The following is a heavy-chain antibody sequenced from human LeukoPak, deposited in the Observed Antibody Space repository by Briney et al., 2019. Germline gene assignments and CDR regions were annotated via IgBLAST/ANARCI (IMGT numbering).Heavy chain of an antibody. Sequence: PGGSLRLSCAASGFTFSSYSMNWVRQAPGKGLEWVSSISSSSSYIYYADSVKGRFTISRDNAKNSLYLQMNSLRAEDTAVYYCARSPSLHGDYVHWGQGTLVTVSS. J-gene: IGHJ4*02. V-gene: IGHV3-21*01. CDR1: GFTFSSYS. CDR3: ARSPSLHGDYVH. D-gene: IGHD4-17*01. CDR2: ISSSSSYI.